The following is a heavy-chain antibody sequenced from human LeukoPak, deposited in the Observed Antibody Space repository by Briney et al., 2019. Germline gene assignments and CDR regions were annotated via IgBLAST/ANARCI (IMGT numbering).Heavy chain of an antibody. Sequence: ASVKVSCKASGYTFTSYDINWVRQATGQGLEWMGWMNPNSGNTGYAQKFQGRVTMTRNTSISTAYMELSSLRSEDTAVYCCARGINRWFGELYPYWGQGTLVTVSS. V-gene: IGHV1-8*01. CDR1: GYTFTSYD. D-gene: IGHD3-10*01. J-gene: IGHJ4*02. CDR3: ARGINRWFGELYPY. CDR2: MNPNSGNT.